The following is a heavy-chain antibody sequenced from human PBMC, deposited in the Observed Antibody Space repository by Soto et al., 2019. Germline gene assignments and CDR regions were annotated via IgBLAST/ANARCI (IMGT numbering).Heavy chain of an antibody. CDR2: IKGDGSDK. D-gene: IGHD6-19*01. V-gene: IGHV3-7*04. CDR1: GFTFSTYW. J-gene: IGHJ4*02. Sequence: EVQLVESGGDLVQPGGSLRLSCAASGFTFSTYWMSWVRQAPGKGLEWVATIKGDGSDKYSVDSVKGRFTISRDNAKNSLYLQMNSLRVEDSAVYYCARYVAAFDYWGQGTLAIVSS. CDR3: ARYVAAFDY.